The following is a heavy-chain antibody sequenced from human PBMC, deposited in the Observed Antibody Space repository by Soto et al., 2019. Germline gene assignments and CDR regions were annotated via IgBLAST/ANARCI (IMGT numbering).Heavy chain of an antibody. Sequence: QVQLVQSGAEVRQPASSVKVSCKTSGGTFSSYAISWVRQAPGQGLEWMGGIVPIVGTTTYAQKFQGRVTITADQATSTAYMQLSRLRLDDTAVYYFVRVVAIPSYPDRWGPGTLVTVSS. D-gene: IGHD1-26*01. V-gene: IGHV1-69*12. J-gene: IGHJ5*02. CDR3: VRVVAIPSYPDR. CDR2: IVPIVGTT. CDR1: GGTFSSYA.